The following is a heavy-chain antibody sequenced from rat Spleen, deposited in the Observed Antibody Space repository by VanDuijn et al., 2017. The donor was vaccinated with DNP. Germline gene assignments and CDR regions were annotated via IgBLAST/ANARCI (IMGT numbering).Heavy chain of an antibody. CDR2: ISSSGGST. CDR1: GFTFSDYY. V-gene: IGHV5-25*01. CDR3: ARVGDYHDGGDGDVLHA. D-gene: IGHD1-12*02. Sequence: EVQLVESGGGLVQPGRSLKLSCAASGFTFSDYYMVWVRQAPTKGLEWVATISSSGGSTYYRGSVKGRFTISRDNAKGTQYLQMDSLRSEDTATYYCARVGDYHDGGDGDVLHAWGQGISVTVSS. J-gene: IGHJ4*01.